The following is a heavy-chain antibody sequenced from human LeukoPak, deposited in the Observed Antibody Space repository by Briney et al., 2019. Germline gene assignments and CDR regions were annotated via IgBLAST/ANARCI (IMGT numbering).Heavy chain of an antibody. V-gene: IGHV3-7*04. CDR3: AMDRVVFTN. Sequence: GGSLRLSCEASGFVFNSYWMTWVRQGLGKGLEWVANIKQDGSETKYVDSVEGRFTISRDNARNSVFLEMNSLRVEDTALYYCAMDRVVFTNWGQGALVTVSS. J-gene: IGHJ4*02. CDR1: GFVFNSYW. CDR2: IKQDGSET. D-gene: IGHD3-22*01.